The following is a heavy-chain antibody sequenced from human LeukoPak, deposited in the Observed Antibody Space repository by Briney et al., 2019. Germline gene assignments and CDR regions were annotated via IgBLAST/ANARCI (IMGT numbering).Heavy chain of an antibody. D-gene: IGHD3-10*01. CDR2: INSDGTTT. V-gene: IGHV3-74*01. CDR3: ARAGGSGSYGRFDP. Sequence: PGGSLRLSCAASGFTFDDYAMHWVRQAPGKGLVWVSRINSDGTTTNYADSVKGRFTISRDNAKNTVYLQMNSLRAEDTAVYYCARAGGSGSYGRFDPWGQGTLVSVSS. CDR1: GFTFDDYA. J-gene: IGHJ5*02.